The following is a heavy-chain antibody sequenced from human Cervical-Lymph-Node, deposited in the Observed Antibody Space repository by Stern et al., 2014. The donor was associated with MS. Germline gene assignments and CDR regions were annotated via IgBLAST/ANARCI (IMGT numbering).Heavy chain of an antibody. D-gene: IGHD3-16*01. J-gene: IGHJ4*02. V-gene: IGHV1-46*01. Sequence: QVQLEESGPEVKKPGASVMVSCKTSGYTFTNYYIHWVRQAPGQGLEWMGIINPHGRGTASAQKFQGRLTMTRDTSTTTVYMRLITLTSEDTAMYYCTRAVGGVGREWGQGTLVFVSS. CDR2: INPHGRGT. CDR1: GYTFTNYY. CDR3: TRAVGGVGRE.